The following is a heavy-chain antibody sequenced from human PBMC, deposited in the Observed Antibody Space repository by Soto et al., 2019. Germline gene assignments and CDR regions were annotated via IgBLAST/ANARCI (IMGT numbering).Heavy chain of an antibody. CDR2: TYYSYQCYN. V-gene: IGHV6-1*01. J-gene: IGHJ5*01. Sequence: SQTLSLTCSISWDSVSSKSAAWNWIRQSPSTGLERLGRTYYSYQCYNDYSEYVKSAISINPHTSRNLYSLQLNSVTPEHTAVYYCARVSCQHLIKSFDSWGQRTLVNVSS. CDR3: ARVSCQHLIKSFDS. D-gene: IGHD3-3*02. CDR1: WDSVSSKSAA.